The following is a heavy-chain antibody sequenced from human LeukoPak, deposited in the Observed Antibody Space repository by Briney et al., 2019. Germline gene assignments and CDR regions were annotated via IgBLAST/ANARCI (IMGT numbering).Heavy chain of an antibody. V-gene: IGHV4-59*11. CDR2: IYYSGST. CDR1: GGSISSHY. J-gene: IGHJ4*02. CDR3: ARARYSSSWYRIHY. Sequence: SETLSLTCTVSGGSISSHYWSWIRQPPGKGLEWIGYIYYSGSTNYNPSLKSRVTISVDTSKNQFSLKLSSVTAADTAVYYCARARYSSSWYRIHYWGQGTLVSVSS. D-gene: IGHD6-13*01.